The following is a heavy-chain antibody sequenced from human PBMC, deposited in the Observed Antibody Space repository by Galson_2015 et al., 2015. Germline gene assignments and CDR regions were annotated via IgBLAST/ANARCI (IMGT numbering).Heavy chain of an antibody. CDR3: ARTTVAKLGDAFDI. J-gene: IGHJ3*02. D-gene: IGHD4-23*01. V-gene: IGHV3-33*01. Sequence: SLRLSCAASGFTFSSYGMHWVRQAPGKGLEWVAVIWYDGSNKYYADSVKGRFTISRDNSKNTLYLQMNSLRAEDTAVYYCARTTVAKLGDAFDIWGQGTMVTVSS. CDR1: GFTFSSYG. CDR2: IWYDGSNK.